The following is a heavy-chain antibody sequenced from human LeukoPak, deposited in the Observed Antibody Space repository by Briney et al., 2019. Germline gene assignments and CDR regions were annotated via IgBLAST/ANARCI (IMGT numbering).Heavy chain of an antibody. D-gene: IGHD3-22*01. CDR2: ISSSSSTI. V-gene: IGHV3-48*01. Sequence: GGSLRLSCAASGFTFSSYSMNWVRQAPGKGLDWVSYISSSSSTIYYADSVKGRFTISRDNAKNSLYLQMNSLRAEDTAVYYCARGWYYDSSGDAFDIWGQGTMVTVFS. J-gene: IGHJ3*02. CDR1: GFTFSSYS. CDR3: ARGWYYDSSGDAFDI.